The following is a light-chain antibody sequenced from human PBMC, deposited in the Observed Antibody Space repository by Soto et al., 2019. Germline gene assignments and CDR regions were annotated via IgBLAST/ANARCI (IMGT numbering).Light chain of an antibody. CDR1: SSDVGGYNY. V-gene: IGLV2-8*01. J-gene: IGLJ2*01. Sequence: QSALTQPPSASGSPGQSVTIPCTGTSSDVGGYNYVSWYQQHPGKAPKLMIYEVSKRPSGVPDRFSGSKSGNTASLTVSGLQAEDEADCYCSSYAGSNNYVVFGGGTKLPVL. CDR2: EVS. CDR3: SSYAGSNNYVV.